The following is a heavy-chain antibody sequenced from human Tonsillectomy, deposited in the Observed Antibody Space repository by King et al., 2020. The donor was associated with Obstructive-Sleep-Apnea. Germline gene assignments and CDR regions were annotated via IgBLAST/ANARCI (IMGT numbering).Heavy chain of an antibody. Sequence: QLQESGPGLVKPSETLSLTCAVSGGSISSSPYYWGWIRQPPGKGLEWIGSIYYSGSSYYNPSLKSRVTISADTSKNQFSLKLDSVTAADTAVYYCAGGSSGWDPVPFDYWGQGTLVTVSS. V-gene: IGHV4-39*07. D-gene: IGHD6-19*01. CDR2: IYYSGSS. J-gene: IGHJ4*02. CDR3: AGGSSGWDPVPFDY. CDR1: GGSISSSPYY.